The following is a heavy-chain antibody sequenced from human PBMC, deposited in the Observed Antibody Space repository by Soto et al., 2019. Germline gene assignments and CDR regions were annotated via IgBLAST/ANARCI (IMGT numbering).Heavy chain of an antibody. CDR1: GFTFSSYS. Sequence: GGSLRLSCAASGFTFSSYSMNWVRQAPGKGLEWVSYISSSSSTIYYADSVKGRFTISRDNAKNSLYLQMNSLRAEDTAVYYCARDVQLRYFDWLFGIDYWGQGTLVTVSS. D-gene: IGHD3-9*01. V-gene: IGHV3-48*01. CDR2: ISSSSSTI. J-gene: IGHJ4*02. CDR3: ARDVQLRYFDWLFGIDY.